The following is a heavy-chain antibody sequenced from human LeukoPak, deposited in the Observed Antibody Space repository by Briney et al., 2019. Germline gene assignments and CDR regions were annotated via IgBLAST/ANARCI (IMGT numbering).Heavy chain of an antibody. J-gene: IGHJ4*02. CDR2: MSYDGSNK. V-gene: IGHV3-30*04. CDR3: ASGDILTGYSAPSNY. D-gene: IGHD3-9*01. CDR1: GFTFSSYA. Sequence: PGGSLRLSCAASGFTFSSYAMHWVRQAPGKGLEWVAVMSYDGSNKYYADSVKGRFTISRDNSKNTLYLQMNSLRSEDTAVYYCASGDILTGYSAPSNYWGQGTLVTVSS.